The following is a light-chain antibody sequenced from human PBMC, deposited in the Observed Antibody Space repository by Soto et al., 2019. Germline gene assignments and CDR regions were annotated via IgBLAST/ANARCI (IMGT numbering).Light chain of an antibody. CDR2: EVS. CDR1: SSDVGGYNY. J-gene: IGLJ1*01. V-gene: IGLV2-14*01. Sequence: QSALSQPASVSASPGDSITISCTGTSSDVGGYNYVSWYQQHPGKAPKLMIYEVSNRPSGVSNRFSGSKSGNTASLTISGLQAEEEADYYCSSYTSSSTIVFGTGTKATVL. CDR3: SSYTSSSTIV.